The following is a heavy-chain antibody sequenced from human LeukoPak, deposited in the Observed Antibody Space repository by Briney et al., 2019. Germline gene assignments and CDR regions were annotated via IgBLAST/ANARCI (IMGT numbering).Heavy chain of an antibody. J-gene: IGHJ4*02. CDR1: GGSISSSSYY. Sequence: SETLSLTCTVSGGSISSSSYYWSWIRQPPGKGLEWIGYIYYSGSTNYNPSLKSRVSISVDTSKNQFSLKLSSVTAADTAVYYCAGGLAYWGQGTLVTVSS. CDR3: AGGLAY. V-gene: IGHV4-61*05. CDR2: IYYSGST.